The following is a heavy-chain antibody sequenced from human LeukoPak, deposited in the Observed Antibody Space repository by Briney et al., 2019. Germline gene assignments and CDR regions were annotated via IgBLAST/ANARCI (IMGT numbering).Heavy chain of an antibody. D-gene: IGHD5-18*01. Sequence: GGSLRLSCAASAFTFSSYWMHLVRQAPGKGLEWVAVIWYDGSNKFYADSVKGRFTISRDNSKNTLYLQMNSLRAEDTAVYYCARVDTAMITSAFDIWGQGTMVTVSS. J-gene: IGHJ3*02. CDR3: ARVDTAMITSAFDI. CDR2: IWYDGSNK. CDR1: AFTFSSYW. V-gene: IGHV3-33*08.